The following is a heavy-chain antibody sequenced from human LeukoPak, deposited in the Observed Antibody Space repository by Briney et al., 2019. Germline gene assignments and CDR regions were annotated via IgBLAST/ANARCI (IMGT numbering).Heavy chain of an antibody. V-gene: IGHV1-46*01. CDR3: ARGRVPVPGYPAGWFDP. Sequence: ASVKVSCKASGYTFTSYYMHWVRQAPGQGLEWMGIINPSGGSTSYAQKFQGRVTITADESTSTAYMELSSLRSEDTAVYYCARGRVPVPGYPAGWFDPWGQGTLVTVSS. D-gene: IGHD1-1*01. J-gene: IGHJ5*02. CDR2: INPSGGST. CDR1: GYTFTSYY.